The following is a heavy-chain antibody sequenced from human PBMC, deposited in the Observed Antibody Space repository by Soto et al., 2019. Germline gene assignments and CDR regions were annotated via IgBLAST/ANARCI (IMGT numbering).Heavy chain of an antibody. Sequence: PSETLSLTCTVSGGSVSSGSYYWSWIRQPPGKGLEWIGYIYYSGSTNYNPSLKSRVTISVDTSKNQFSLKLSSVTAADTAVYYCASNSGYDTYYYYGMDVWGQGTTVTVSS. CDR2: IYYSGST. V-gene: IGHV4-61*01. J-gene: IGHJ6*02. CDR1: GGSVSSGSYY. CDR3: ASNSGYDTYYYYGMDV. D-gene: IGHD5-12*01.